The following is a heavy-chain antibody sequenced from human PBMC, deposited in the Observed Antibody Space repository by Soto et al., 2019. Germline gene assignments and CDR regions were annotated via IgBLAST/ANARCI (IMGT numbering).Heavy chain of an antibody. CDR3: AKAPIGANMIVVVIFFDY. V-gene: IGHV3-23*01. CDR1: GFTFSSYA. Sequence: LRLSCAASGFTFSSYAMSWVRQAPGKGLEWVSAISGSGGSTYYADSVKGRFTISRDNSKNTLYLQMDSLRAEDTAVYYCAKAPIGANMIVVVIFFDYWGQVTLFTVYS. D-gene: IGHD3-22*01. J-gene: IGHJ4*02. CDR2: ISGSGGST.